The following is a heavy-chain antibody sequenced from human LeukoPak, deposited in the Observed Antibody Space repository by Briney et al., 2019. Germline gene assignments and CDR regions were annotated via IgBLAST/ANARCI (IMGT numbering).Heavy chain of an antibody. CDR3: ARDFFYDSSGYYFE. Sequence: GGSLRLSCAASGFNFSSYRMNWVRQAPGKGLEWLSYISSSGGSLYYADSVKGRFTISRDNAKNSLYLQMNSLRAEDTAVYYCARDFFYDSSGYYFEWGQGTLVTVSS. CDR2: ISSSGGSL. D-gene: IGHD3-22*01. V-gene: IGHV3-48*04. J-gene: IGHJ4*02. CDR1: GFNFSSYR.